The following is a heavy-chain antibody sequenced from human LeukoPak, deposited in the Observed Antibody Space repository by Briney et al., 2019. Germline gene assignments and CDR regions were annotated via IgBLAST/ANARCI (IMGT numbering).Heavy chain of an antibody. CDR1: GFTFSSYA. CDR2: ISSSGGST. CDR3: AKNKVNTNWYFDL. Sequence: PGGSLRLSCAASGFTFSSYAMNWVRQAPGKGLEWVSAISSSGGSTYYADSVKGRFTISRGNSKNTLHLQMNSLRAEDTAVYYCAKNKVNTNWYFDLWGRGTLVTVSS. V-gene: IGHV3-23*01. D-gene: IGHD1/OR15-1a*01. J-gene: IGHJ2*01.